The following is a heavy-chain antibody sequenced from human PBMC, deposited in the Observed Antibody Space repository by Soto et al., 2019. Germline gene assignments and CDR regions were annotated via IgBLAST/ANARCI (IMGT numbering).Heavy chain of an antibody. CDR3: AKFIDGQHLMGIKYFQH. Sequence: EVQLLESGGGLVQPGGSLRLTCAASGFAFSSYAMSWVRQAPGKGLEWLSTISGSGGSTYYADSVKGRFTISRDNYKNTLFLQMNTMRAEETAVYYCAKFIDGQHLMGIKYFQHWGQGTLVTVSS. J-gene: IGHJ1*01. V-gene: IGHV3-23*01. CDR2: ISGSGGST. CDR1: GFAFSSYA. D-gene: IGHD6-13*01.